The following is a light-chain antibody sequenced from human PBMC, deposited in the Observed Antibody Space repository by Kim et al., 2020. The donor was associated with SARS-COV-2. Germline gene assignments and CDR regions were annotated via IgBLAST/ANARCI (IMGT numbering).Light chain of an antibody. V-gene: IGKV1-NL1*01. Sequence: SPSVGDRVTITSRASQGITNALAWYQQKPGKAPKLLLYAASRLESGVPSRFSGSGSGTDYTLTISSLPPEDFATYYCQQYYSTPYTFGQGTKLEIK. CDR3: QQYYSTPYT. CDR2: AAS. CDR1: QGITNA. J-gene: IGKJ2*01.